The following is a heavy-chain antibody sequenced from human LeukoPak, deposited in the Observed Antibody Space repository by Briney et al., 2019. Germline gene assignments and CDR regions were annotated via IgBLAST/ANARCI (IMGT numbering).Heavy chain of an antibody. D-gene: IGHD5-12*01. CDR1: GFTFSSYG. CDR3: AKRQEWYGGYDLYDALDI. Sequence: EPGGSLRLSCVASGFTFSSYGMHWVRQAPGKGLEWVAFIRYDGSNKYYAESVKGRFTISRDNSKNTLYLQMNSLRAEDTAVYYCAKRQEWYGGYDLYDALDIWGQGTMVTVSS. V-gene: IGHV3-30*02. CDR2: IRYDGSNK. J-gene: IGHJ3*02.